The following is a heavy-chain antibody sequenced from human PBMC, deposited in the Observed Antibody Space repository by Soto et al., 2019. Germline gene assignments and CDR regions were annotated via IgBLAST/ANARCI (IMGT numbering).Heavy chain of an antibody. CDR2: IYYGGST. D-gene: IGHD5-12*01. Sequence: SETLSLTCTVSGGSISSYYWSWIRQPPGKGLEWIGYIYYGGSTNYNPSLKSRVTISVDTSKNQFSLKLSSVTAADTAVYYCAREGKMATMDYYYGMDVWGQGTTVTVSS. CDR1: GGSISSYY. V-gene: IGHV4-59*01. CDR3: AREGKMATMDYYYGMDV. J-gene: IGHJ6*02.